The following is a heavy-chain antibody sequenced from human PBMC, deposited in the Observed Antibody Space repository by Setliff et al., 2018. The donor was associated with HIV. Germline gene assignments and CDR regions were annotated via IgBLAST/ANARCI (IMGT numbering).Heavy chain of an antibody. CDR1: GGSFIGSSFQ. CDR3: ARTKADGYNGVFDS. D-gene: IGHD5-12*01. Sequence: SETLSLTCNVSGGSFIGSSFQSTWIRQPAGKGLEWIGRIYTSGSTNYNPSFNSRVTMSVDTSKNQFSLKLSSVTAADTAVYYSARTKADGYNGVFDSWGQGTLVTVSS. J-gene: IGHJ4*02. V-gene: IGHV4-4*07. CDR2: IYTSGST.